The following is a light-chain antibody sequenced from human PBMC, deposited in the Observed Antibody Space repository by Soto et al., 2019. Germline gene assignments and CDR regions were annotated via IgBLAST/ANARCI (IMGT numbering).Light chain of an antibody. Sequence: DIQMTQSPSTLSASLGDRVIITCRASQSIDSWLSWYQQKPGKAPKLLIYKTSNLESGVPSRFSGSGSGTEFSLTISSLQPDDFATYYCQQYKSFSLTFGGGTKVDI. CDR3: QQYKSFSLT. J-gene: IGKJ4*01. CDR2: KTS. CDR1: QSIDSW. V-gene: IGKV1-5*03.